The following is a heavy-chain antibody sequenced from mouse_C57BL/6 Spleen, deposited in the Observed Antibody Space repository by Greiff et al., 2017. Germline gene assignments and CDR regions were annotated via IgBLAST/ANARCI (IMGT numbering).Heavy chain of an antibody. V-gene: IGHV1-7*01. CDR1: GYTFTSYW. D-gene: IGHD2-5*01. Sequence: QVQLKQSGAELAKPGASVKLSCKASGYTFTSYWMHWVKQRPGQGLEWIGYINPSSGYTKYNQKFKDKATLTADKSSSTVYMQLSSLTYEDSAVYYCARAPYSNYVWAMDYWGQGTSVTVSS. J-gene: IGHJ4*01. CDR3: ARAPYSNYVWAMDY. CDR2: INPSSGYT.